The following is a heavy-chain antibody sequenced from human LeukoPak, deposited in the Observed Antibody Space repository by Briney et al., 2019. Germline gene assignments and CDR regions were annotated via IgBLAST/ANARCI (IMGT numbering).Heavy chain of an antibody. CDR2: IIPYFGTT. CDR3: ARGSITMVRGEGTYYYYMDV. J-gene: IGHJ6*03. Sequence: ASVRVSSTASGGTFIKDAISWVRQAPGQGLERVGGIIPYFGTTNITQKFQGRVTITTDESTSTAYLELSSLRSEDTAVYYCARGSITMVRGEGTYYYYMDVWGKGTTVTVSS. V-gene: IGHV1-69*05. CDR1: GGTFIKDA. D-gene: IGHD3-10*01.